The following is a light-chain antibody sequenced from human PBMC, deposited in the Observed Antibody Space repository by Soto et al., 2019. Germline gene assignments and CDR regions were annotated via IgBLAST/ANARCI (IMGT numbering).Light chain of an antibody. CDR3: QHYNNWPQ. CDR2: GAS. Sequence: IVMTQSPATLSVSPGERATLSCRASQSVSSNLAWYQQKPGQAPRLLIYGASTRATGIPARFSGSGSGTEFTLTISSLQSEDFAVYYCQHYNNWPQFGQGTKVEIK. J-gene: IGKJ1*01. CDR1: QSVSSN. V-gene: IGKV3-15*01.